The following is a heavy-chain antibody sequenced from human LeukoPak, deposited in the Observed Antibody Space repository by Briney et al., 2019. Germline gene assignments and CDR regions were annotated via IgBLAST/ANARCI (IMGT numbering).Heavy chain of an antibody. J-gene: IGHJ4*02. CDR3: ARDSRQYFDY. CDR1: GGSISSYY. Sequence: PSETLSLTCTVSGGSISSYYWSWIRQPAGKGLEWIGSIYYSGSTYYNPSLKSRVTISVDTSKNQFSLKLSSVTAADTAVYYCARDSRQYFDYWGQGTLVTVSS. CDR2: IYYSGST. V-gene: IGHV4-4*07.